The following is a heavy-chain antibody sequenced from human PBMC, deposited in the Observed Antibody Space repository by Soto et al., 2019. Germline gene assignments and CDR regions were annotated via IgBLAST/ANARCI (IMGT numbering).Heavy chain of an antibody. Sequence: QMQLQESGPGVVKPSETLSLTCTVSGASISTYYWTWIRQAPGKGLEWIGYLYYSGNTNYNPSLKSRVTMSVDPSKNHFYLTLTSATAADTAVYFCARGGSEGGLDVWGQGTTVAVSS. CDR1: GASISTYY. J-gene: IGHJ6*02. V-gene: IGHV4-59*01. CDR2: LYYSGNT. CDR3: ARGGSEGGLDV. D-gene: IGHD3-10*01.